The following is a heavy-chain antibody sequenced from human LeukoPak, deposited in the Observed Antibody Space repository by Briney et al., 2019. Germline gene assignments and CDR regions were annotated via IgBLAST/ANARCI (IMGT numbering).Heavy chain of an antibody. CDR2: ISSSGSTI. J-gene: IGHJ4*02. CDR3: ARVSSYDSSGHHFDY. CDR1: GFTFSSYE. Sequence: GGSLRLSCAASGFTFSSYEMNWVRQAPGMGLEWVSYISSSGSTIYYADSVKGRFTISRDNAKNSLYLQMNSLRAEDTAVYYCARVSSYDSSGHHFDYWGQGTLVTVSP. D-gene: IGHD3-22*01. V-gene: IGHV3-48*03.